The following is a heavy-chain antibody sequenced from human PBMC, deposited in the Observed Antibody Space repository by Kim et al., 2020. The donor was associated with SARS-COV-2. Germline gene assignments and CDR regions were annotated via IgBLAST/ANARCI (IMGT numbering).Heavy chain of an antibody. Sequence: SETLSLTCAVYGGSFSGYYWSWIRQPPGKGLEWIGEINHSGSTNYNPSLKSRVTISVDTSKNQFSLKLSSVTAADTAVYYCARGPRRMASAHYYYYLDVWGRGTTVTVS. CDR1: GGSFSGYY. CDR3: ARGPRRMASAHYYYYLDV. J-gene: IGHJ6*03. V-gene: IGHV4-34*01. D-gene: IGHD2-8*01. CDR2: INHSGST.